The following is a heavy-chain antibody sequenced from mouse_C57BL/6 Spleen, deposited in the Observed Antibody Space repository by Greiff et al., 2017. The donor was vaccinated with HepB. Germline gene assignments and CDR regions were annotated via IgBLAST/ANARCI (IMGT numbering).Heavy chain of an antibody. D-gene: IGHD1-1*02. V-gene: IGHV1-15*01. CDR2: IDPETGGT. CDR3: TRSLWGMDY. J-gene: IGHJ4*01. CDR1: GYTFTDYE. Sequence: QVQLQQSGAELVRPGASVTLSCKASGYTFTDYEMHWVKQTPVHGLEWIGSIDPETGGTAYNQKFKGKAILTADKSSSTAYMELRSLTSEDSAVYYCTRSLWGMDYWGQGTSVTVSS.